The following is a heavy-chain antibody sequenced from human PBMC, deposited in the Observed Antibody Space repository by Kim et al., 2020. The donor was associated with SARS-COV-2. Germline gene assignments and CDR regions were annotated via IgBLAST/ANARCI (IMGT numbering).Heavy chain of an antibody. Sequence: ASVKVSCKASGYTFTGYYMHWVRQAPGQGLEWMGRINPNSGGTNYAQNFQGRVTMTRDTSISTAYMELSRLRSDDTAVYYCAQISVWFGELVYYYGMDVWGQGTTVTVSS. V-gene: IGHV1-2*06. D-gene: IGHD3-10*01. CDR2: INPNSGGT. CDR1: GYTFTGYY. CDR3: AQISVWFGELVYYYGMDV. J-gene: IGHJ6*02.